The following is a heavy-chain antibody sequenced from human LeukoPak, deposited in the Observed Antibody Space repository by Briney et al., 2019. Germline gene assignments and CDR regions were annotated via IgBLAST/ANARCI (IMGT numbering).Heavy chain of an antibody. CDR2: IDPSDSYT. Sequence: GESLKISCKGSGYSLTSYWISWVRQMPGKGLEWMGRIDPSDSYTNYSPSFQGHVTISADKSISTAYLQWSSLKASDTAMYFCGRGRGKDDYWGQGTLVTVSS. CDR1: GYSLTSYW. V-gene: IGHV5-10-1*01. J-gene: IGHJ4*02. CDR3: GRGRGKDDY. D-gene: IGHD3-16*01.